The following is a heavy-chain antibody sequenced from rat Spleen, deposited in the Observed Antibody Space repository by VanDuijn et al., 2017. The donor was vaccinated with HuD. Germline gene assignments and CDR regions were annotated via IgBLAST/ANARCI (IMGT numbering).Heavy chain of an antibody. CDR1: GFTFSNSY. CDR3: TTGDYDGYPNLFAY. Sequence: EVQLVESGGDLVQPGRSLKLSCAASGFTFSNSYMAWVRQAPTKGLQWVAYISSGGGSTYYRDSVKGRFTISRDNAKSTLYLQMDSLRSEDTATYYCTTGDYDGYPNLFAYWGQGTLVTVSS. J-gene: IGHJ3*01. V-gene: IGHV5-27*01. CDR2: ISSGGGST. D-gene: IGHD1-12*03.